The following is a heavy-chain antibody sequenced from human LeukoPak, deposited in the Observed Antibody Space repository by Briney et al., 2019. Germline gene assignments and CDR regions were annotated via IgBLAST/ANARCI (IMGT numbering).Heavy chain of an antibody. D-gene: IGHD5-12*01. V-gene: IGHV3-7*01. CDR2: IKQDGSEK. J-gene: IGHJ6*03. CDR3: ARDYWGGWLRLRYYYYYMDV. Sequence: GGSLRLSCAASGFNFSSYWMSWVRQAPGKGLEWVANIKQDGSEKYYVDFVKGRFTISRDNAKNSLYLQMNSLRAEDTAVYYCARDYWGGWLRLRYYYYYMDVWGKGTTVTISS. CDR1: GFNFSSYW.